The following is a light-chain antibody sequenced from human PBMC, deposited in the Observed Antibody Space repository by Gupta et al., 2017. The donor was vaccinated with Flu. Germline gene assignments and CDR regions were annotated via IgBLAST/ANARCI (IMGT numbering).Light chain of an antibody. Sequence: QGDSLRSYYTSWYQQKPGEAPVLIAYGQNLRPSGAPDRFSASRSEDIASLTITGAQAEDEADYYCNSRDSSGRLVFSGGTKLTVL. CDR3: NSRDSSGRLV. CDR1: SLRSYY. V-gene: IGLV3-19*01. J-gene: IGLJ2*01. CDR2: GQN.